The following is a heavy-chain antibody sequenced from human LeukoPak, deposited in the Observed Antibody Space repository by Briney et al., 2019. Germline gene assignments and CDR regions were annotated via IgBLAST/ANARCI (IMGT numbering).Heavy chain of an antibody. V-gene: IGHV3-30*18. CDR2: ILSDGSNK. J-gene: IGHJ4*01. CDR1: GFTFNTYG. CDR3: AKDSRDGYAYNFDY. D-gene: IGHD5-18*01. Sequence: PGRSLRLSCAASGFTFNTYGMHWVRQAPGKGLEWVAVILSDGSNKYYADSVMGRFTISRDNSKNTLYLQMNSLRAEDTAVYYCAKDSRDGYAYNFDYWGQGTLVTVSS.